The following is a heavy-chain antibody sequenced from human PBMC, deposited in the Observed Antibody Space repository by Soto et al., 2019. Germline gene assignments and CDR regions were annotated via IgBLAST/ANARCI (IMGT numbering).Heavy chain of an antibody. J-gene: IGHJ4*02. CDR3: AKDNDRGVINYFDY. CDR2: ISGSGGST. CDR1: GFTFNNYG. V-gene: IGHV3-23*01. Sequence: PGGSLRLSCAASGFTFNNYGMHWVRQAPGKGLEWVSAISGSGGSTYYADSVKGRFTISRDNSKNTLYLQMNSLRAEDTAVYYCAKDNDRGVINYFDYWGQGTLVTVSS. D-gene: IGHD3-10*02.